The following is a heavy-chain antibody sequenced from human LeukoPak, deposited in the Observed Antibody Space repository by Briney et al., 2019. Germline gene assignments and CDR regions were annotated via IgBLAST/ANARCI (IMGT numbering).Heavy chain of an antibody. D-gene: IGHD5-24*01. V-gene: IGHV3-7*01. CDR3: ASIREG. Sequence: GGSLRLSCAASGFAISKDWMTWVRQAPGKGLEWLATMKQDGSETKYVDSVKGRFTISRDNAKNSLYLQMNSLRVEDTAIYYCASIREGWGQGTLVTVSS. CDR2: MKQDGSET. J-gene: IGHJ1*01. CDR1: GFAISKDW.